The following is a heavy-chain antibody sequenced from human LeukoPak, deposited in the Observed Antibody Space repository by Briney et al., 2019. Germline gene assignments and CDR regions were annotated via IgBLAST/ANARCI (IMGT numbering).Heavy chain of an antibody. CDR3: ARAPLYDSSGYLDY. CDR2: IYHSGST. CDR1: GGSISSGGYS. J-gene: IGHJ4*02. D-gene: IGHD3-22*01. Sequence: SETLSLTRAVSGGSISSGGYSWSWIRQPPGKGLESIGYIYHSGSTYYNPSLKSRVTISVDRSKNQSSLKLSSVTAADTAVYYCARAPLYDSSGYLDYWGQGTLVTVSS. V-gene: IGHV4-30-2*01.